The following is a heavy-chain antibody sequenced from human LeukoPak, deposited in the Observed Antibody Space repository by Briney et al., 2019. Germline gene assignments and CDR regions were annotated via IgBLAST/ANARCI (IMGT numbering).Heavy chain of an antibody. Sequence: SETLSLTCTVSGGSISSYYWSWIRQPAGKGLEWIGRIYTSGSTNYNPSLKSRVTMSVDTSKNQFSLKLSSVTAADTAVYYCAREVPTYDFWSGYSISRFDYWGQGTLVTVSS. J-gene: IGHJ4*02. V-gene: IGHV4-4*07. CDR3: AREVPTYDFWSGYSISRFDY. CDR1: GGSISSYY. D-gene: IGHD3-3*01. CDR2: IYTSGST.